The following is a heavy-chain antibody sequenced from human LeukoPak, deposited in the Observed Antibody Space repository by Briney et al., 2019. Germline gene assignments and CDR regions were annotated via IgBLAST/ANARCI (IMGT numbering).Heavy chain of an antibody. Sequence: GGSLRLSCAASGFTFDDYTMHWVRQVPGKGLEWVSLISWDGGSTYYADSVKGRFTISRDNSKNSLYLQMNSLRTEDTALYYCAKDSSTGSYLTFDYWGQGTLVTVSS. D-gene: IGHD1-26*01. J-gene: IGHJ4*02. CDR3: AKDSSTGSYLTFDY. CDR2: ISWDGGST. V-gene: IGHV3-43*01. CDR1: GFTFDDYT.